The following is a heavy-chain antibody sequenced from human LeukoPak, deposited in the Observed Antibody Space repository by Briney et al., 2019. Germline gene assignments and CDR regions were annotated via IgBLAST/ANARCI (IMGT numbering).Heavy chain of an antibody. CDR1: GYTFTSYG. J-gene: IGHJ4*02. CDR3: ARDGRVVAARLERFDY. CDR2: ISAYNGNT. V-gene: IGHV1-18*01. Sequence: ASVKVSCKASGYTFTSYGISWVRQAPGQGLEWMGWISAYNGNTNYAQKLQGGVTMTTDTSTSTAYMELRSLRSDDTAVYYCARDGRVVAARLERFDYWGQGTLVTVSS. D-gene: IGHD2-15*01.